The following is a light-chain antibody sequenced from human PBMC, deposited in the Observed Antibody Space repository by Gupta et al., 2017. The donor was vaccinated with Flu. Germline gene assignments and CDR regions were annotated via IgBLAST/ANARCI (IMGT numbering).Light chain of an antibody. CDR2: DIS. CDR3: QHLQSYPLT. V-gene: IGKV1-9*01. J-gene: IGKJ4*01. Sequence: PSFRSAAVGDRVTITCRASQGIRSYLAWYQQKPGTAPNLLIYDISTLQTGVSSRFSGSGSGTEFTLTISSLQPEDFATYYCQHLQSYPLTFGGGTKVEIK. CDR1: QGIRSY.